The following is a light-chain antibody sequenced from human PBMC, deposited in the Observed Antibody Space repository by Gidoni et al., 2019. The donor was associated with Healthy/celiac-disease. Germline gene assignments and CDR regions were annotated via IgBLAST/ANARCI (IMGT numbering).Light chain of an antibody. J-gene: IGKJ1*01. CDR2: DAS. V-gene: IGKV3-11*01. CDR3: QQRSNWPRT. Sequence: EVVLTQSPATLSLSPGEIATLSCRASQSVSSYLAWYPQNPGQAPRLLIYDASNRATGIPARFSGSGSGTDFTLTISSLEPEDFAVYYCQQRSNWPRTFGQGTKVEIK. CDR1: QSVSSY.